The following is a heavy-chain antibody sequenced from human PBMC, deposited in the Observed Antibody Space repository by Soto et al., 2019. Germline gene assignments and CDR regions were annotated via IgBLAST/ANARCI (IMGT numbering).Heavy chain of an antibody. V-gene: IGHV3-64*01. CDR1: GFTFSSYA. CDR3: ARGPGYHLDY. D-gene: IGHD5-18*01. Sequence: EVQLVESGGGLVEPGGSLRLSCAASGFTFSSYAMHWVRQAPGKGLEYVSAISSNGGSTYYANSVKGRFTISRDNSKNALYLQIGSLRAEDMAVYYCARGPGYHLDYGGQGTLVTVSS. CDR2: ISSNGGST. J-gene: IGHJ4*02.